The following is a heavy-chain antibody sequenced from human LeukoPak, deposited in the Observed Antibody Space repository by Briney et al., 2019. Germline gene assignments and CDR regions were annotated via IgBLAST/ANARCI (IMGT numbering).Heavy chain of an antibody. CDR2: ISLSGSAI. J-gene: IGHJ4*02. CDR3: AKDRRYDSSWYGAGDY. V-gene: IGHV3-48*03. D-gene: IGHD6-13*01. Sequence: GGSLRLSCAASEFTFSTYEMNWVRQAPGKGLEWLSYISLSGSAIYYADSVKGRFTISRDNAKNSLYLQMNSLRAEDTAVYYCAKDRRYDSSWYGAGDYWGQGTLVTVSS. CDR1: EFTFSTYE.